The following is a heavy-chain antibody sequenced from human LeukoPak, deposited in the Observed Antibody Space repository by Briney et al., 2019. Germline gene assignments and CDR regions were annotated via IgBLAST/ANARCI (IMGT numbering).Heavy chain of an antibody. J-gene: IGHJ5*02. D-gene: IGHD6-13*01. CDR1: GGSFSDYY. Sequence: SETLSLTCAVYGGSFSDYYWSWIRQPPGKGLEWIGEINHSGSTNYNPSLKSPVTISVDTSKNQFSLKLSSVTAADTAVYYCARGIIAAATSGYFDPWGQGTLVTVSS. CDR3: ARGIIAAATSGYFDP. CDR2: INHSGST. V-gene: IGHV4-34*01.